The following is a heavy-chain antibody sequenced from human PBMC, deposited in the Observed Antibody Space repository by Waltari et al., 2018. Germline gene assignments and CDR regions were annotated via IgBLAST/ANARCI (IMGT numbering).Heavy chain of an antibody. Sequence: EVQLVESGGGLVQPGGSLSLSCAASGFIFSNYEMNWVRQTPGKGLEWVSYVSVSGKTMYNVDSVKGRFTISRDNAKNSLHLQMNSLRAEDTAVYYCARAYSGSYYRYFEYWGQGALVTVSS. D-gene: IGHD1-26*01. CDR2: VSVSGKTM. J-gene: IGHJ1*01. CDR3: ARAYSGSYYRYFEY. V-gene: IGHV3-48*03. CDR1: GFIFSNYE.